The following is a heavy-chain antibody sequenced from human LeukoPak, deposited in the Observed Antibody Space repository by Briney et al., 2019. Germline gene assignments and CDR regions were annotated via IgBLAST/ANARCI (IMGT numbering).Heavy chain of an antibody. CDR1: GGSFSGYY. CDR2: INHSGST. Sequence: SETLSLTCAVYGGSFSGYYWSWIRQPPGKGLEWIGEINHSGSTNYNPSLKSRVTISVDTSKNQFSLKLSSATAADTAVYYCASALYGDWFDPWGQGTLVTVSS. J-gene: IGHJ5*02. CDR3: ASALYGDWFDP. V-gene: IGHV4-34*01. D-gene: IGHD4-17*01.